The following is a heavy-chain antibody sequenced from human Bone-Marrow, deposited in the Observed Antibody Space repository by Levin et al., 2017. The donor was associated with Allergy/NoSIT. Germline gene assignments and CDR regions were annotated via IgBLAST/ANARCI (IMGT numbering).Heavy chain of an antibody. V-gene: IGHV4-59*08. CDR1: GGSISSYY. Sequence: SETLSLTCTVSGGSISSYYWSWIRQPPGKGLEWIGYIYYSGSTNYNPSLKSRVTISVDTSKNQFSLKLSSVTAADTAVYYCARHRLYGGDDFWSGYFGYYYDYGMDVWGQGTTVTVSS. J-gene: IGHJ6*02. D-gene: IGHD3-3*01. CDR2: IYYSGST. CDR3: ARHRLYGGDDFWSGYFGYYYDYGMDV.